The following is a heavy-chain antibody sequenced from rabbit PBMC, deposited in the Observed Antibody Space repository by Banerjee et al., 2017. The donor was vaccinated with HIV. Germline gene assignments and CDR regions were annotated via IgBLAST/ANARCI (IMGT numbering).Heavy chain of an antibody. CDR3: ARDAGTSFSSYGMDL. Sequence: QEELEESGGGLVKPEGSLTLTCKASGFSFSDRDVMCWVRQAPGKGLEWIACINTATGKPVYATWAKGRFTISTTSSTTVTLQMTSLTVADTATYFCARDAGTSFSSYGMDLRGPGTLVTVS. V-gene: IGHV1S45*01. J-gene: IGHJ6*01. CDR1: GFSFSDRDV. D-gene: IGHD4-2*01. CDR2: INTATGKP.